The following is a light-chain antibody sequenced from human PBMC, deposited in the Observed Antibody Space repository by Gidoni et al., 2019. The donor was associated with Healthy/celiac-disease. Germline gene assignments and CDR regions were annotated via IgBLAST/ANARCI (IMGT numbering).Light chain of an antibody. CDR2: DAS. Sequence: EIVLTKSAATLYLSPGERATLSCRASQSVSSYLAWYQQKPGQAPRLLIYDASNRATGIPARFSGSGSGTDFTLPISSLEPEDFAVYYCQQRSNWPLLTFGGGTKVEIK. V-gene: IGKV3-11*01. CDR3: QQRSNWPLLT. CDR1: QSVSSY. J-gene: IGKJ4*01.